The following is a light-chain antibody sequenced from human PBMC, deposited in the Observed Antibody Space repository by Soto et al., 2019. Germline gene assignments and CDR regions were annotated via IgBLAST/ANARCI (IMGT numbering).Light chain of an antibody. CDR2: GAS. J-gene: IGKJ1*01. Sequence: ETVLTQSPGTLSLSPWEGATLSCRASQYVNSNYLAWYQHKPGQAPRLLIYGASTRATGIPDRFSGSGSGTDFTLTISRLEPEDFAVYYCQQSGSSPPTFGQGTKVDIK. CDR1: QYVNSNY. CDR3: QQSGSSPPT. V-gene: IGKV3-20*01.